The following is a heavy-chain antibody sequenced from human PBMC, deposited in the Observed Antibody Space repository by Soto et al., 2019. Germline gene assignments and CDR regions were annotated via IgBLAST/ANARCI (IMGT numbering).Heavy chain of an antibody. CDR2: ISGSGGST. Sequence: EVQLLESGGGLVQPGGSLRLSCAASGFTFSSYAMSWVRQAPGKWLEWVSAISGSGGSTYYADSVKGRLTISRDTSKNTLYLQMNSLRAEDTAVYYCAKDLYSSSSGYYYYYMDVWGKGTTVTVSS. J-gene: IGHJ6*03. CDR3: AKDLYSSSSGYYYYYMDV. CDR1: GFTFSSYA. V-gene: IGHV3-23*01. D-gene: IGHD6-6*01.